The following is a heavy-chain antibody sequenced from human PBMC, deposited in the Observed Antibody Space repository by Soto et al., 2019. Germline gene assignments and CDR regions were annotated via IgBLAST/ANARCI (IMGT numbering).Heavy chain of an antibody. J-gene: IGHJ6*02. CDR1: GYSFTSYW. V-gene: IGHV5-51*01. D-gene: IGHD3-22*01. CDR2: IYPGDSDT. Sequence: ESLKISCKGSGYSFTSYWIGWVRQMPGKGLEWMGIIYPGDSDTRYSPSFQGQVTISADKSISTAYLQWSSLKASDTAMYYRARFIYYDSSGVYYYYGMDVWGQGTTVTVSS. CDR3: ARFIYYDSSGVYYYYGMDV.